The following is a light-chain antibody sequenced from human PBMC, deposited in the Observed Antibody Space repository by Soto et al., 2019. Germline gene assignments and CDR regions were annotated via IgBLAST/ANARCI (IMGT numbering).Light chain of an antibody. CDR3: QSSDGRLTTFV. Sequence: VLTQPPSVSVAPGQRFTISCTGSSSNIGTGYDVHWYQQLPGGAPRLLIYGNNNRPSGVPDRFSGSKSGTSASLAITGLQAEDEAVYFCQSSDGRLTTFVFGSGTKVTVL. CDR2: GNN. J-gene: IGLJ1*01. V-gene: IGLV1-40*01. CDR1: SSNIGTGYD.